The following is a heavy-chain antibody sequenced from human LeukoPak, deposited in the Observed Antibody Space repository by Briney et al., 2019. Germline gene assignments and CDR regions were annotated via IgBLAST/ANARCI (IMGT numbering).Heavy chain of an antibody. CDR2: FDPEDGET. D-gene: IGHD3-22*01. CDR3: ATNAVGGYHSYFQH. J-gene: IGHJ1*01. CDR1: GYTLTELS. V-gene: IGHV1-24*01. Sequence: ASVKVSCKVSGYTLTELSMHWVRQAPGKGLEWMGGFDPEDGETIYAQKCQGRVTMTEDTSTDTAYMELSSLRSEDTAVYYCATNAVGGYHSYFQHWGQGTLVTVSS.